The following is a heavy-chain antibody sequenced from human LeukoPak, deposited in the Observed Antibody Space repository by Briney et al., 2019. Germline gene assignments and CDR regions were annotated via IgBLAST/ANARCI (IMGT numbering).Heavy chain of an antibody. CDR2: IYYSGST. CDR3: ARAPGYSSSWGAFEAHGDYYMDV. V-gene: IGHV4-39*07. Sequence: ASETLSLTCSVSGDSISTSSYYWGWIRQPPGKGLEWIGTIYYSGSTYYNPSLTSRVTISVDTSKNQFSLKLSSVTAADTAVYYCARAPGYSSSWGAFEAHGDYYMDVWGKGTTVTVSS. J-gene: IGHJ6*03. D-gene: IGHD6-13*01. CDR1: GDSISTSSYY.